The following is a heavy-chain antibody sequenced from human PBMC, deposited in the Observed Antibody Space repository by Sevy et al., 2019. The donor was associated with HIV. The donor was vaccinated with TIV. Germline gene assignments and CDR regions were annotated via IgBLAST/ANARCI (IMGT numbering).Heavy chain of an antibody. CDR3: ARDADYYDSSGYAY. CDR1: GFTFNYYN. Sequence: GGSLRLSCAASGFTFNYYNMNWVRQAPGKGLEWVSSISSGSSYIKYADSVKGRFTISRDNAKNSLYLQMNSLRAEDTAVYYCARDADYYDSSGYAYWGQGTLVPVSS. D-gene: IGHD3-22*01. V-gene: IGHV3-21*01. J-gene: IGHJ4*02. CDR2: ISSGSSYI.